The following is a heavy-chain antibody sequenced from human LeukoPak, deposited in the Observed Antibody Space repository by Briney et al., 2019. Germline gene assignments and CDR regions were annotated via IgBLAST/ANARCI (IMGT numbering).Heavy chain of an antibody. CDR1: GFTVSSDH. CDR3: AGRYYDILTGGREGFDY. Sequence: PGGSLRLSCAVSGFTVSSDHMSWVRQAPGKGLEWVSVFYSGGDTHYADSVKGRFTISRDNSKNTLSLQMNSLRAEDTALYYCAGRYYDILTGGREGFDYWGQGTLVTVSS. CDR2: FYSGGDT. J-gene: IGHJ4*02. V-gene: IGHV3-53*05. D-gene: IGHD3-9*01.